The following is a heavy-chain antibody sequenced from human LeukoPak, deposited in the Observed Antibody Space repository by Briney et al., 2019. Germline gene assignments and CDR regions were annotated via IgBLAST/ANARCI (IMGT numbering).Heavy chain of an antibody. J-gene: IGHJ6*02. CDR1: GGSISSYY. V-gene: IGHV4-59*06. D-gene: IGHD1-7*01. Sequence: SETLSLTCTVSGGSISSYYWSWIRQPPGKGLEWIGYIYYSGSTYYNPSLKSRVTISVDTSKNQFSLKLSSVTAADTAVYYCASRTTLDYYYGMDVWGQGTTVTVSS. CDR2: IYYSGST. CDR3: ASRTTLDYYYGMDV.